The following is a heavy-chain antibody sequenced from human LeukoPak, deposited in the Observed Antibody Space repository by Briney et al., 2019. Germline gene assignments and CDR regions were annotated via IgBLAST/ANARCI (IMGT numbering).Heavy chain of an antibody. Sequence: GGSLRLSCAASGFTFSSFSMNWVRQAPGKGLEWVSYISSSSNTIYYADSVKGRFTISRDNAKNSLYLQMSSLRAEDAAVYYCVRDYRSSWPLGFDYWGQGTLVTVSS. D-gene: IGHD6-13*01. CDR1: GFTFSSFS. CDR2: ISSSSNTI. J-gene: IGHJ4*02. V-gene: IGHV3-48*04. CDR3: VRDYRSSWPLGFDY.